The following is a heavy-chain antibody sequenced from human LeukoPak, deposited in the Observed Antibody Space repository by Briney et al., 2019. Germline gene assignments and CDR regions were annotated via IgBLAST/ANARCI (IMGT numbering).Heavy chain of an antibody. D-gene: IGHD6-13*01. CDR2: FDPEDGET. CDR3: ATELDRGNAFDI. J-gene: IGHJ3*02. V-gene: IGHV1-24*01. CDR1: GYTLTELS. Sequence: ASVKVSCKVSGYTLTELSMHWVRQAPGKGLEWMGGFDPEDGETIYAQKFQGRVTMTEDTSTDTAYMELSGLRSEDTAVYYCATELDRGNAFDIWGQGTMVTVSS.